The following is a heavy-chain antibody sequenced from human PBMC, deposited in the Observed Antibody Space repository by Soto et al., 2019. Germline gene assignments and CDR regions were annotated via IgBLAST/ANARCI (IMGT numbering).Heavy chain of an antibody. D-gene: IGHD4-17*01. CDR2: ISSSSSYI. CDR1: GFTFSSYS. V-gene: IGHV3-21*01. J-gene: IGHJ4*02. CDR3: ARDTELYGDLTKIDY. Sequence: GGSLRLSCAASGFTFSSYSMNWVRQAPGKGLEWFSSISSSSSYIYYADSVKGRFTISRDNAKNSLYLQMNSLRAEDTAVYYCARDTELYGDLTKIDYWRQGTLVTVSS.